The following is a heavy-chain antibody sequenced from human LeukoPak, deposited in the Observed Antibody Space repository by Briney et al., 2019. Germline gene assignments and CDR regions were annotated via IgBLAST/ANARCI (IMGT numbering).Heavy chain of an antibody. V-gene: IGHV4-34*07. D-gene: IGHD4-11*01. J-gene: IGHJ6*02. Sequence: SSETLSLTCAVYGGSFSGYYWSWIRQPPGKGLEWVGYINYSGTTYYDPSLKSRVTISVDKSKNQFSLKLNSVTAADTAVYYCTVTTRDYYYGMDVWGQGTTVTVSS. CDR3: TVTTRDYYYGMDV. CDR1: GGSFSGYY. CDR2: INYSGTT.